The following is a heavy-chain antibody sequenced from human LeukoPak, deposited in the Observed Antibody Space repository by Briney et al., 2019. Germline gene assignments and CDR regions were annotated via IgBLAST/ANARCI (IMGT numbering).Heavy chain of an antibody. V-gene: IGHV1-8*02. D-gene: IGHD3-22*01. CDR2: MNPNSGNT. CDR1: GYTFTGYY. CDR3: ATAGVVVITYDAFDI. J-gene: IGHJ3*02. Sequence: LWASVKVSCKASGYTFTGYYMHWVRQATGQGLEWMGWMNPNSGNTGYAQKFQGRVTMTRNTSISTAYMELSSLRSEDTAVYYCATAGVVVITYDAFDIRGQGTMVTVSS.